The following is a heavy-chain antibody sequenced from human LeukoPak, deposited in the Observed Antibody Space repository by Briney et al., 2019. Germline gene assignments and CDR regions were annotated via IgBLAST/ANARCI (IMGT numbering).Heavy chain of an antibody. CDR1: GDSITTSSYY. CDR2: IFYSGST. Sequence: SETLSLTCTVSGDSITTSSYYWGWIRQPPGKGLEWLGYIFYSGSTYYNPSLKGRFTISLDTSKNQLSLKLSSVTAADTAVYYCARGTYYSSSGSYYNLDQWGQGTLVTVSS. D-gene: IGHD3-10*01. V-gene: IGHV4-31*03. J-gene: IGHJ4*02. CDR3: ARGTYYSSSGSYYNLDQ.